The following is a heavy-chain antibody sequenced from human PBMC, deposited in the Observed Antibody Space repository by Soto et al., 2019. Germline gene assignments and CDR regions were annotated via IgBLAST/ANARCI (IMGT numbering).Heavy chain of an antibody. V-gene: IGHV1-69*13. CDR3: VRNVNSSSSLSHHSGMDV. CDR1: GGIFGNFI. J-gene: IGHJ6*02. Sequence: ASVKVACKASGGIFGNFIMNWVRQTPGQGLEWMGGVVPMLGTPTYAEKVKGRVRIAATGSTSTTYIEFTSRRFEDTSIYYCVRNVNSSSSLSHHSGMDVWGPGTTVTVSS. CDR2: VVPMLGTP.